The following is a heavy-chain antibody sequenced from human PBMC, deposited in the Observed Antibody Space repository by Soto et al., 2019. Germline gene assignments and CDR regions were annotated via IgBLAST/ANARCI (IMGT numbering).Heavy chain of an antibody. CDR2: ISAYNGNI. CDR3: ATDPPGEGAAMFAL. Sequence: QVQLVQSGAEVKKPGASVKVSCKASGYTFSNYGISWVRQAPGQGAEWMGWISAYNGNIKFAQKVQGRVTMTTDTFTSTAYTELRCLSSVAPAVSSCATDPPGEGAAMFALWGQGTLVPVSS. J-gene: IGHJ4*02. V-gene: IGHV1-18*01. CDR1: GYTFSNYG. D-gene: IGHD3-10*01.